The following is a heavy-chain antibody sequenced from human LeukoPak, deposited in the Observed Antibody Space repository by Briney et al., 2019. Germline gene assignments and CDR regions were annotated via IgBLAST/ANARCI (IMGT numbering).Heavy chain of an antibody. Sequence: SVKVSCKASGGTFSSYGISWVRQAPGQGLEWMGGIIPIFGTANYAQKFQGRVTITTDESTSTAYMELSCLRSEDTAVYYCARAGVWLAYYFDYWGQGTLVTVSS. CDR1: GGTFSSYG. J-gene: IGHJ4*02. CDR3: ARAGVWLAYYFDY. CDR2: IIPIFGTA. V-gene: IGHV1-69*05. D-gene: IGHD3-3*01.